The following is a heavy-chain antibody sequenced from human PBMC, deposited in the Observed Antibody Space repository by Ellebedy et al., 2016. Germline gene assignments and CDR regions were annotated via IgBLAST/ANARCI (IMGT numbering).Heavy chain of an antibody. V-gene: IGHV1-69*13. Sequence: SVKVSXXASGGTFSSYAISWVRQAPGQGLEWMGGIIPIFGTANYAQKFQGRVTITADESTSTAYMELSSLRSEDTAVYYCARDRTIYSSGWYGDLDYWGQGTLVTVSS. CDR2: IIPIFGTA. J-gene: IGHJ4*02. CDR3: ARDRTIYSSGWYGDLDY. D-gene: IGHD6-19*01. CDR1: GGTFSSYA.